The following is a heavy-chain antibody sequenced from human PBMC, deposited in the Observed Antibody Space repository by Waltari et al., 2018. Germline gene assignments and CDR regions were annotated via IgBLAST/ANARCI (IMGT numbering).Heavy chain of an antibody. J-gene: IGHJ4*02. CDR2: IYHSGST. D-gene: IGHD6-13*01. CDR1: GYSISSGYY. Sequence: QVQLQESGPGLVKPSETLSLTCAVSGYSISSGYYWGWIRQHPGKGLEWIGSIYHSGSTHYNPTLKSRVTITVDTSKNHFSLKLSSVTAADTAVYYCARSEVSSWDFDYWGQGTLVTVSS. CDR3: ARSEVSSWDFDY. V-gene: IGHV4-38-2*01.